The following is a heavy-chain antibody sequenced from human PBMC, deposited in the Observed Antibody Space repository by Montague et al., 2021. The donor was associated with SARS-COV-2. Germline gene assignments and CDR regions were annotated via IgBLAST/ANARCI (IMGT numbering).Heavy chain of an antibody. J-gene: IGHJ4*02. CDR2: IYYSGST. V-gene: IGHV4-59*13. CDR3: ARDLGDY. CDR1: GGSISSYY. Sequence: SETLSLTCTVSGGSISSYYWSWIRQPPGKGLEWIGYIYYSGSTXYNPSLKSRVTISVDTSKNQFSLKLSSVAAADTAVYYCARDLGDYWGQGTLVTVSS.